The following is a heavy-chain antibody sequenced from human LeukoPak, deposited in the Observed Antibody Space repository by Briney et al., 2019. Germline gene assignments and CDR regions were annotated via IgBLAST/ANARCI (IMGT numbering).Heavy chain of an antibody. CDR2: ISHSGSA. CDR3: ARGMSSVAAVGL. D-gene: IGHD6-13*01. Sequence: SETLSLTCAVSGFSINTAHYWGWVRQPPGEGLEWIGSISHSGSAYYNPSLKNRVTISLDASKNQFSLKVTSVTAADTAVYYCARGMSSVAAVGLWGRGTLVTVSS. CDR1: GFSINTAHY. J-gene: IGHJ1*01. V-gene: IGHV4-38-2*01.